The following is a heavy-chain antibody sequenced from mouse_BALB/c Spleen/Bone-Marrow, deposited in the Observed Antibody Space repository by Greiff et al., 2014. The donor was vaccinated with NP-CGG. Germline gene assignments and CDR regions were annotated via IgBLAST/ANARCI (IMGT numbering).Heavy chain of an antibody. J-gene: IGHJ4*01. CDR1: GFNIKDTY. CDR2: IDPANGNT. D-gene: IGHD1-1*01. V-gene: IGHV14-3*02. Sequence: VQLQQPGAELVKPGASVKLSCTASGFNIKDTYMHWVKQRPEQGLEWIGRIDPANGNTKYDPKFQGKATITADTSSNTAYLQLSSLTSEDTAVYYCARYYRYYYAKDYWGQGTSVTVSS. CDR3: ARYYRYYYAKDY.